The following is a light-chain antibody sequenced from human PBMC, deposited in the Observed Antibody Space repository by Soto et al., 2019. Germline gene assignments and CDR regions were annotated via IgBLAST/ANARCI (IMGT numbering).Light chain of an antibody. CDR1: QSVSRN. V-gene: IGKV3-15*01. CDR2: GAS. J-gene: IGKJ2*01. CDR3: QQYNNWPPGT. Sequence: EMVMTQSPATLSVSPGERATLSCRASQSVSRNLAWYQQKPGQAPRLLIYGASTRATGIPARFSGSGSGTDFTLTISSLQSEDFAVYYCQQYNNWPPGTFGQGTKVEIK.